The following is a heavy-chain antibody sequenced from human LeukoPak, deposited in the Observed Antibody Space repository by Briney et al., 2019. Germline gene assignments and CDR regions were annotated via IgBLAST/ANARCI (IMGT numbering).Heavy chain of an antibody. J-gene: IGHJ6*03. CDR1: GGSISNYY. CDR2: IYYSGST. CDR3: ARVRATSWGYMDV. Sequence: PSETLSLTCTVSGGSISNYYWSWIRQPPGKGLEWIGYIYYSGSTNYNPSLKSRVTISVDTSKNQFSLKLSSVTAADTAVYYCARVRATSWGYMDVWGKGTTVTVSS. V-gene: IGHV4-59*01. D-gene: IGHD1-26*01.